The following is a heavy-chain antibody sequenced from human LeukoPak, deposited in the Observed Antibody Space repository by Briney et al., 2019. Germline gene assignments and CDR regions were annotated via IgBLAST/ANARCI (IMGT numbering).Heavy chain of an antibody. D-gene: IGHD2-21*02. J-gene: IGHJ3*02. CDR1: GYTFTSYD. V-gene: IGHV1-8*01. CDR2: MNPNSGNT. CDR3: ARGGGDSDAFDI. Sequence: ASVTLSRKASGYTFTSYDINWVRQATGQGLEWMGWMNPNSGNTGYAQKFQGRVTMTRNTSISTAYMELSSLRSEDTAVYYCARGGGDSDAFDIWGQGTMVTVSS.